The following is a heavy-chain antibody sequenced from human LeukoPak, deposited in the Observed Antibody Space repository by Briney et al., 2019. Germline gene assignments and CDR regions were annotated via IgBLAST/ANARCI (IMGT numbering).Heavy chain of an antibody. D-gene: IGHD6-13*01. J-gene: IGHJ3*02. CDR1: GGSFSGYY. Sequence: PSETLSLTCAVYGGSFSGYYWNWIRQPPGKGLEWIGEINHSGNTNYNPSLKSRVTLSVDTSKNQFSLKLRSVTAADTAVYYCARRIAAAGLDAFDIWGQGTMVTVSS. V-gene: IGHV4-34*01. CDR3: ARRIAAAGLDAFDI. CDR2: INHSGNT.